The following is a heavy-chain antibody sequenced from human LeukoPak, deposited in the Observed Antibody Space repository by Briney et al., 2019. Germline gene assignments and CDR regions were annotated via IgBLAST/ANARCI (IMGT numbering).Heavy chain of an antibody. CDR3: ARDNPQYYYDSSLVY. CDR1: GFTFSNYG. D-gene: IGHD3-22*01. V-gene: IGHV3-30*03. J-gene: IGHJ4*02. CDR2: ISYDGSNK. Sequence: PGGSLRLSCDAAGFTFSNYGMHWVRQAPGKGLEWVAVISYDGSNKYYADSVKGRFTISRDNSKNTLYLQMNSLRAEDTAVYYCARDNPQYYYDSSLVYWGQGTLVTVSS.